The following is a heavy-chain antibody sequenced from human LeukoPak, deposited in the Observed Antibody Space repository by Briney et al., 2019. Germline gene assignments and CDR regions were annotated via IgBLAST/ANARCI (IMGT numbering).Heavy chain of an antibody. D-gene: IGHD2/OR15-2a*01. CDR2: ISCDGSNK. V-gene: IGHV3-30*04. CDR1: GFTFSSYA. J-gene: IGHJ6*03. CDR3: AREAIYPDYYYMDV. Sequence: SGGSLRLSCAASGFTFSSYAMHWVRQAPGKGLEWVAVISCDGSNKYYADSVKGRFTISRDNSKNTLYLQMNSLRAEDTAVYYCAREAIYPDYYYMDVWGKGTTVTVSS.